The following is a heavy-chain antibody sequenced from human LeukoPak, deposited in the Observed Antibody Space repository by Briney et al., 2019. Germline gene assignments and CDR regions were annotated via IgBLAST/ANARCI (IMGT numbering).Heavy chain of an antibody. Sequence: PSETLSLTCTVSGGSISSGNYYWNWIRQPTGKGLEWIVRFHTSGSTKYNPSLKSRVTISVDTSKSQFSLKLSSVTAADTAVYYCAKERGSAYAGYYYYSYMDVWGKGATVTVSS. J-gene: IGHJ6*03. D-gene: IGHD2-2*01. CDR1: GGSISSGNYY. CDR3: AKERGSAYAGYYYYSYMDV. CDR2: FHTSGST. V-gene: IGHV4-61*02.